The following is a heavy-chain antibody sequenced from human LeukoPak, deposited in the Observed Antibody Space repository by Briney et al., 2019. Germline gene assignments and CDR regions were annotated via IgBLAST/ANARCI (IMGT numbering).Heavy chain of an antibody. V-gene: IGHV3-11*01. CDR2: ISGPGTST. CDR1: GFAFSDYY. D-gene: IGHD1-26*01. J-gene: IGHJ4*02. Sequence: PGGSLRLSCAASGFAFSDYYMSWVRQAPGKGLEWVSFISGPGTSTYYADSVKGRFTISRDNAKNSLYLQMNSLSADDTALYYCASGGEPRWDWGQGTLVTVSS. CDR3: ASGGEPRWD.